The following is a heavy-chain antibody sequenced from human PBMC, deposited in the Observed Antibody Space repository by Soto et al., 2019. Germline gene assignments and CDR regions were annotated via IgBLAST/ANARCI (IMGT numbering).Heavy chain of an antibody. V-gene: IGHV1-18*01. CDR2: ISAHNGNT. J-gene: IGHJ4*02. D-gene: IGHD1-1*01. CDR3: ARGRYGDY. Sequence: QVHLVQSGAEVKKPGASVKVACKGSGYDFTTYGITWVRQAPGQGIEWMAWISAHNGNTGNAQKLEGRVTVTRDTSTSRAYMELRSLSSDDTAVYYCARGRYGDYWGQGALITVSS. CDR1: GYDFTTYG.